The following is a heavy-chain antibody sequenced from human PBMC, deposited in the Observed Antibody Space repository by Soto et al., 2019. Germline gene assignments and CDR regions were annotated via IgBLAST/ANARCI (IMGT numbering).Heavy chain of an antibody. CDR2: INHSGST. D-gene: IGHD2-15*01. V-gene: IGHV4-34*01. J-gene: IGHJ6*02. Sequence: SSETLSLTCAVYGGSFSGYYWSWIRQPPGKGLEWIGEINHSGSTNYNPSLKSRVTISVDTSKNQFSLKLSSVTAADTAVYYCARGRVVVAATRYYYYYYGMDVWGQGTTVTVSS. CDR1: GGSFSGYY. CDR3: ARGRVVVAATRYYYYYYGMDV.